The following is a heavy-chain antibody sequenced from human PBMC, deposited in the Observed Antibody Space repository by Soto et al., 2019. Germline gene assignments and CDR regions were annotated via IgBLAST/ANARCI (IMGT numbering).Heavy chain of an antibody. Sequence: SETLSLTCTVSGVSISSGGYYWSWIRQHPGKGLEWIGYIYYSGSTYYNPSLKSRVTISVDTSKNQFSLKLSSVTAADTAVYYCARGTARNPFDYWGQGTLVTVSS. V-gene: IGHV4-31*03. D-gene: IGHD2-21*02. CDR1: GVSISSGGYY. CDR2: IYYSGST. J-gene: IGHJ4*02. CDR3: ARGTARNPFDY.